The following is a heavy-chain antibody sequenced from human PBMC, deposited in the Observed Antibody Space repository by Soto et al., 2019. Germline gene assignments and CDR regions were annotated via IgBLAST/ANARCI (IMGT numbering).Heavy chain of an antibody. CDR3: ARVLGYCSSTSCRPFDY. J-gene: IGHJ4*02. CDR2: IYHSGST. D-gene: IGHD2-2*01. Sequence: QVQLQESGPGLVKPSGTLSLTCAVSSGSISSSNWWSWVRQPPGKGLEWIGEIYHSGSTNYNPSLKSRVTISVDKSKNQFSLKLSSVTAADTAMYYCARVLGYCSSTSCRPFDYWGQGTLVTVSS. CDR1: SGSISSSNW. V-gene: IGHV4-4*02.